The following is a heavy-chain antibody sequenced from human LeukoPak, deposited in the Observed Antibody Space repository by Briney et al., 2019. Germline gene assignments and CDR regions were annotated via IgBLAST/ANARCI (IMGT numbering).Heavy chain of an antibody. Sequence: SETLSLTCAVYGGFFNDFYWSWIRQTPGKGLEWIGEINNSGIANYNPSLRSQFIISVEASKNQFSLKLSSVTAADTALYYCARGGTTGPHMYGLDVWGQGTTVTGSS. CDR1: GGFFNDFY. CDR2: INNSGIA. J-gene: IGHJ6*02. D-gene: IGHD1-1*01. V-gene: IGHV4-34*01. CDR3: ARGGTTGPHMYGLDV.